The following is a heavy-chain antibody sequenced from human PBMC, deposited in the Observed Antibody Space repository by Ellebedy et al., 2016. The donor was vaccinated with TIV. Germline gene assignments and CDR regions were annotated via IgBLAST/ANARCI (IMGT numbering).Heavy chain of an antibody. D-gene: IGHD3-22*01. CDR3: ARDMTYYYDSSGYYRFDAFDI. Sequence: GESLKISCAASGFTFSSYGMHWVRQAPGKGLEWVAVISYDGSNKYYADSVKGRFTISRDNSKNTLYLQMNSLRAKDTAVYYCARDMTYYYDSSGYYRFDAFDIWGQGTMVTVS. CDR1: GFTFSSYG. J-gene: IGHJ3*02. CDR2: ISYDGSNK. V-gene: IGHV3-30*03.